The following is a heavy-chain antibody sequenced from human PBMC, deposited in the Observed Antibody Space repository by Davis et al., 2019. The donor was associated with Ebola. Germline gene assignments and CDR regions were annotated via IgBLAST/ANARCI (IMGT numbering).Heavy chain of an antibody. CDR3: ARSYCSGGSCYPGDLYFQH. D-gene: IGHD2-15*01. J-gene: IGHJ1*01. Sequence: ASVTVSCKASGYTFTSYYMHWVRQAPGQGLEWMGIINPSGGSTSYAQKFQGRVTMTRDTSTSTVYMELSSLRSEDTAVYYCARSYCSGGSCYPGDLYFQHWGQGTLVTVSS. CDR2: INPSGGST. CDR1: GYTFTSYY. V-gene: IGHV1-46*01.